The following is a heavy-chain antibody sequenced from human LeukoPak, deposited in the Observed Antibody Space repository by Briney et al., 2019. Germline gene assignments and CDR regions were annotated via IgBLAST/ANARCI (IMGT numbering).Heavy chain of an antibody. D-gene: IGHD6-13*01. Sequence: GGSQRLSCAASGFTFSSYSMNWVRQAPGKGLEWVSSISSSSSYIYYADSVKGRFTISRDNAKNSLYLQMNSLRAEDTAVYYCARKQQLASYDYWGQGTLVTVSS. J-gene: IGHJ4*02. CDR3: ARKQQLASYDY. CDR2: ISSSSSYI. V-gene: IGHV3-21*01. CDR1: GFTFSSYS.